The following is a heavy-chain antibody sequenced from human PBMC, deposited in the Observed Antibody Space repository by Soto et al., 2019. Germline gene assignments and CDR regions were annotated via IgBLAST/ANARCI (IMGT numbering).Heavy chain of an antibody. J-gene: IGHJ5*02. D-gene: IGHD2-2*02. CDR2: IYWNDDK. CDR3: AHKLDTLDWFDP. Sequence: QITLKESGPTLVKPTQTLTLTCSFSGFSLRNGGVGVGWIRQPPGKALEWVALIYWNDDKRYSPSLKSRLTLTKHTSKDQVVLTMTNVDPVDTATYYCAHKLDTLDWFDPWGQGTLVTVSS. CDR1: GFSLRNGGVG. V-gene: IGHV2-5*01.